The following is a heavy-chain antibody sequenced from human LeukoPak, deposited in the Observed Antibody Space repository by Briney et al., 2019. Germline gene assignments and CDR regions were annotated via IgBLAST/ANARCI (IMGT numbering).Heavy chain of an antibody. J-gene: IGHJ4*02. CDR2: INHSGST. D-gene: IGHD2-15*01. V-gene: IGHV4-34*01. Sequence: TSETLSLTCAVYGGSFSGYYWSWIRQPPGKGLEWIGEINHSGSTNYNPSLKSRVTISVDTSKNQFSLMLSSVTAADTAVYYCARAYTPFYCSGGSCSAYYFDYWGQGTLVTVSS. CDR1: GGSFSGYY. CDR3: ARAYTPFYCSGGSCSAYYFDY.